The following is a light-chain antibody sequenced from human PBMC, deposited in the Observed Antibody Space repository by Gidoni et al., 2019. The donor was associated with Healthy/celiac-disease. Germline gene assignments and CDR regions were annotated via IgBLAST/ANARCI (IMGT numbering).Light chain of an antibody. CDR2: AAS. CDR1: QGISSY. CDR3: QQLKA. Sequence: DIQLTQSPSFLSASVGDRVTITCRASQGISSYLAWYQQKPWKAPKLLIYAASTLQSGVPSRFSGSGSGTEFTLTISSLQPEDFATYYCQQLKAFGPGTKVDIK. V-gene: IGKV1-9*01. J-gene: IGKJ3*01.